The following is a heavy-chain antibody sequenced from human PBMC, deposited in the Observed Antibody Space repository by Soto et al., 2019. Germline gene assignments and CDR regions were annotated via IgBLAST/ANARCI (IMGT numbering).Heavy chain of an antibody. V-gene: IGHV3-30*18. CDR1: GFTFSSYG. CDR2: ISYDGSNK. Sequence: PGGSLRLSCAASGFTFSSYGMHWVRQAPGKGLEWVAVISYDGSNKYYADSVKGRFTISRDNSKNTLYLQMNSLRAEDTAVYYCAKESRITIFGVVRYYGMDVWGQGTTVTVSS. CDR3: AKESRITIFGVVRYYGMDV. D-gene: IGHD3-3*01. J-gene: IGHJ6*02.